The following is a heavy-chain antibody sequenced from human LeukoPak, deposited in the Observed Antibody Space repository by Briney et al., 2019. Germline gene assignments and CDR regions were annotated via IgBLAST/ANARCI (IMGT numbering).Heavy chain of an antibody. D-gene: IGHD3-22*01. CDR1: GDSISSRNYH. CDR2: IHYSGST. V-gene: IGHV4-39*07. CDR3: ARRFYDSSGYYYFDY. J-gene: IGHJ4*03. Sequence: SETLSLTCSVSGDSISSRNYHWGWIRQPPGRGLEWIGSIHYSGSTNYNPSLKSRVTISVDTSKNQFSLKLSSVTAADTAVYYCARRFYDSSGYYYFDYWGQGTMVTVSS.